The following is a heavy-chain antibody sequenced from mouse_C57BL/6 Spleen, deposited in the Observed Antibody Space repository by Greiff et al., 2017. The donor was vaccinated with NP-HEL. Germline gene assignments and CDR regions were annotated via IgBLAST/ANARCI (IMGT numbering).Heavy chain of an antibody. D-gene: IGHD1-1*01. J-gene: IGHJ2*01. CDR1: GYTFTSYW. CDR2: IDPSDSET. V-gene: IGHV1-52*01. Sequence: QVQLQQPGAELVRPGSSVKLSCKASGYTFTSYWMHWVKQRPIQGLEWIGNIDPSDSETHCNQKFKDKATLTVDKSSSTAYMQLSSLTSEDSAVYYCARDFGSREFDYWGQGTTLTVSS. CDR3: ARDFGSREFDY.